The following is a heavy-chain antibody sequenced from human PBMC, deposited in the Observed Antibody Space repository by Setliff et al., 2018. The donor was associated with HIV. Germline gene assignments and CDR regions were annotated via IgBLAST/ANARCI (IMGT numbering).Heavy chain of an antibody. V-gene: IGHV3-48*03. J-gene: IGHJ3*02. CDR2: IGSSGSAI. CDR3: ARLWGFAADVFDI. D-gene: IGHD3-16*01. Sequence: GESLKLSCAASGFTFSNYEMNWVRQAPGKGLEWISYIGSSGSAIYYADSAKGRFTISRDNAKSSLYLQMNSLRAEDTAVYYCARLWGFAADVFDIWGQGTMVTVSS. CDR1: GFTFSNYE.